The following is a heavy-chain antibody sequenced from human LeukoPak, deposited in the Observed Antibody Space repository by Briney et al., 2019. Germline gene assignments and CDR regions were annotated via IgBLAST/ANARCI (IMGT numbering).Heavy chain of an antibody. Sequence: GRSRRLSCAASGFTFSSYGMHWVRQAPGKWLEWVSYISTTSSTIYYADSVKGRFTISRDNAKNSLYLQMYSLTDEDTAVYYCARAGDSSGYFDYWGQGTLVTVSS. D-gene: IGHD3-22*01. CDR1: GFTFSSYG. J-gene: IGHJ4*02. CDR2: ISTTSSTI. V-gene: IGHV3-48*02. CDR3: ARAGDSSGYFDY.